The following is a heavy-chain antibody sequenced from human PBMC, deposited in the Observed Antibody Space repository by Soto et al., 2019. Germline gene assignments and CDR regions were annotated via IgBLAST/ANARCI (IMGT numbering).Heavy chain of an antibody. V-gene: IGHV4-31*03. Sequence: SETLSLTCTVSGGSISSGGYYWSWIRQHPGKGLEWIGYIYYSGSTYYNPSLKSRVTISVDTSKNQFSLKLSSVTAADTAVYYCVRESRVGSGYYYYYYGMDVWGQGTTVTVSS. CDR1: GGSISSGGYY. CDR3: VRESRVGSGYYYYYYGMDV. CDR2: IYYSGST. J-gene: IGHJ6*02. D-gene: IGHD3-22*01.